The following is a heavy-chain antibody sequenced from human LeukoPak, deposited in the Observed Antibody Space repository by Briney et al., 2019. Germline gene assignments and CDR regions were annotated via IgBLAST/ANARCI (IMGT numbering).Heavy chain of an antibody. CDR2: INSDGSST. D-gene: IGHD2-15*01. CDR3: AKATGGYCSGGSCYRRYYYYYMDV. Sequence: GGSLRLSCAASEFTFSNYWMHWVRQAPGKGLVWVSRINSDGSSTSYADSVKGRFTISRDNAKNTLYLQMNSLRAEDTAVYYCAKATGGYCSGGSCYRRYYYYYMDVWGKGTTVTVSS. CDR1: EFTFSNYW. J-gene: IGHJ6*03. V-gene: IGHV3-74*01.